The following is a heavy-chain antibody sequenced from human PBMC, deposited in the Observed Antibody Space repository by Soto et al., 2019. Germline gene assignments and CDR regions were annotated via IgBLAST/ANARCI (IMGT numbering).Heavy chain of an antibody. V-gene: IGHV4-34*01. CDR2: INYSGST. Sequence: SETLSLTCAVYGGSFSGYYCTWIRQPPGKEQERMGEINYSGSTNTNPSLKSRVTISVDTSKNQFSLKLSSVTAADTAIYYCARRGGLVGELLDWYDSYCMDFWGKGTTVTVSS. J-gene: IGHJ6*03. D-gene: IGHD1-26*01. CDR1: GGSFSGYY. CDR3: ARRGGLVGELLDWYDSYCMDF.